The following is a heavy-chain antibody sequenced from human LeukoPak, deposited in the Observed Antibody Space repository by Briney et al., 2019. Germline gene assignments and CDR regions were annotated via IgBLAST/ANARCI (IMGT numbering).Heavy chain of an antibody. D-gene: IGHD3-22*01. CDR1: GFTVSSNY. CDR2: IYSGGST. V-gene: IGHV3-53*01. J-gene: IGHJ4*02. Sequence: GGSLRLSCAASGFTVSSNYMSWVRQAPGKGLEWVSVIYSGGSTYYADSVKGRFTISRDNSKNTLYLQMNSLRAEDTAVYYCAGYYYDSSGYYHEYWGQGTLVTVSS. CDR3: AGYYYDSSGYYHEY.